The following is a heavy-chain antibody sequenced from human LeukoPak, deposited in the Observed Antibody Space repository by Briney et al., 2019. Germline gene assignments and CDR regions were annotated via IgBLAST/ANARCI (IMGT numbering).Heavy chain of an antibody. V-gene: IGHV3-48*02. CDR1: GFTFSTYN. CDR3: ATSGNYYLKY. Sequence: GGSLRLSCAASGFTFSTYNMDWVRQAPGKGLEWVSHITSSSTNIYYADSVKGRFTISRDNAKNALSLQMNSLRDEDTAVYYCATSGNYYLKYWGQGTLVTVSS. D-gene: IGHD1-26*01. J-gene: IGHJ4*02. CDR2: ITSSSTNI.